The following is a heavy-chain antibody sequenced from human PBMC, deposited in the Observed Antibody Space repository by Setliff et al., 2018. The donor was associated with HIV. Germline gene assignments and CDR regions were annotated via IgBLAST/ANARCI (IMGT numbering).Heavy chain of an antibody. D-gene: IGHD2-15*01. CDR3: ARRVVLSYGYYFDY. CDR2: IYYSGST. V-gene: IGHV4-30-4*08. CDR1: GGSISSGGYY. Sequence: SETLSLTCTVSGGSISSGGYYWSWIRQRPGKGLEWIGYIYYSGSTYYNPSLKSRVTISVDTSKNQFSLKLSSVTAADTAVYHCARRVVLSYGYYFDYWGQGTLVTVSS. J-gene: IGHJ4*02.